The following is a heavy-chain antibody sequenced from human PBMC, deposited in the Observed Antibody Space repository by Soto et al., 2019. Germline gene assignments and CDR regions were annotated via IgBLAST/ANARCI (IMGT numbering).Heavy chain of an antibody. V-gene: IGHV3-9*01. CDR2: ISWNSGSI. Sequence: SLRLSCAASGFTFDDFAMHWVRQAPGQGLEWVSGISWNSGSIGHADSVEGRFTISRDNAKNSLYLQISSLRSEDTALYFCTRGSHSDYGAYGYFEFWGQGSLVTVSS. D-gene: IGHD4-17*01. J-gene: IGHJ4*02. CDR1: GFTFDDFA. CDR3: TRGSHSDYGAYGYFEF.